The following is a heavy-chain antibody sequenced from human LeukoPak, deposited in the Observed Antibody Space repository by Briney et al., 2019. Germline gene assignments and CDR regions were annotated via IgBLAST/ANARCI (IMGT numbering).Heavy chain of an antibody. CDR2: ISYDGSNK. Sequence: GGSLRLSCAASGFTFSSYGMHWVRQAPGKGLEWVAVISYDGSNKYYADSVKGRFTISRDNSKNTLYLQMNSPRAEDTAVYYCAKSGLQLGYFDYWGQGTLVTVSS. CDR3: AKSGLQLGYFDY. V-gene: IGHV3-30*18. D-gene: IGHD5-24*01. J-gene: IGHJ4*02. CDR1: GFTFSSYG.